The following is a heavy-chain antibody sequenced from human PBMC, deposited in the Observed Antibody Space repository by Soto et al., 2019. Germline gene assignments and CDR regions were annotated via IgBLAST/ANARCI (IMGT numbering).Heavy chain of an antibody. CDR1: GGTFSSYA. V-gene: IGHV1-69*13. CDR2: IIPIFGTA. CDR3: ARVGYYYDSSGYRWFDP. J-gene: IGHJ5*02. D-gene: IGHD3-22*01. Sequence: SVKVSCKASGGTFSSYAISWVRQAPGQGLEWMGGIIPIFGTANYAQKFQGRVTITADESMSTAYMELSSLRSEDTAVYYCARVGYYYDSSGYRWFDPWGQGTLVTVSS.